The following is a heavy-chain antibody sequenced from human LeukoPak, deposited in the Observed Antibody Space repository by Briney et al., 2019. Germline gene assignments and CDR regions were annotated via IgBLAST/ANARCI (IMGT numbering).Heavy chain of an antibody. J-gene: IGHJ4*02. CDR3: AKSPRGATTFDY. Sequence: PGGSLRLSCAASGFTFSNSAMSWVRQAPGKGLEWVSAISGSGGSTYYADSVKGRFTISRDNSKNTLYLQMNSLRAEDTAVYYCAKSPRGATTFDYWGQGTLVTVSS. CDR2: ISGSGGST. V-gene: IGHV3-23*01. CDR1: GFTFSNSA. D-gene: IGHD1-14*01.